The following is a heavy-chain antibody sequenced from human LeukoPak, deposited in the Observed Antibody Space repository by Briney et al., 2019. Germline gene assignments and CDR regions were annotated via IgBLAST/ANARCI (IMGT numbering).Heavy chain of an antibody. CDR1: GHSISSGYY. V-gene: IGHV4-38-2*01. Sequence: SETLSLTCSVSGHSISSGYYWGWVRQPAGKGLEWIGPMYRRGSTYYNPSLKSRVTMSGDTSKTHFSLKLSSVIAADAAVYYCARHRGDNSNPRYYFYYMDVWGKGTTVTVSS. D-gene: IGHD4-11*01. J-gene: IGHJ6*03. CDR3: ARHRGDNSNPRYYFYYMDV. CDR2: MYRRGST.